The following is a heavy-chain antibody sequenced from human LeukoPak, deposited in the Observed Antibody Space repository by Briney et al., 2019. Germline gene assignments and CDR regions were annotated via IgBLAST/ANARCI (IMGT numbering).Heavy chain of an antibody. V-gene: IGHV3-23*01. CDR1: RFTFSSYG. J-gene: IGHJ6*04. CDR2: ICGGGGST. D-gene: IGHD3-10*01. CDR3: ARSPPFSLLRGAFEMDV. Sequence: PGGSLRLSCAASRFTFSSYGMSWVRQAPGKGLEWVSAICGGGGSTYYADSVKGRFTISRDNSKNTLYLQMNSLRGEDTAVYYCARSPPFSLLRGAFEMDVWGKGTTVTISS.